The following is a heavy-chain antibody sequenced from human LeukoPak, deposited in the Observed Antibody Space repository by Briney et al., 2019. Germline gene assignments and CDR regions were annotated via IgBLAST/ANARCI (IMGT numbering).Heavy chain of an antibody. CDR2: IYHSGST. CDR3: ARAQSSIAARQFDY. D-gene: IGHD6-6*01. J-gene: IGHJ4*02. Sequence: SETLSLTCTVSGYSISRGNHWGWIRQPPGKGLEWIGSIYHSGSTYYNPSLKSRVTISVDTSKNQFSLKLTSVTAADTAVYYCARAQSSIAARQFDYWGQGTLVTVSS. CDR1: GYSISRGNH. V-gene: IGHV4-38-2*02.